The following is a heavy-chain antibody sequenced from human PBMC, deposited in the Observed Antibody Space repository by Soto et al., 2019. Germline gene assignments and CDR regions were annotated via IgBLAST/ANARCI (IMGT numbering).Heavy chain of an antibody. J-gene: IGHJ4*02. V-gene: IGHV3-21*01. D-gene: IGHD3-10*01. CDR3: ARGPRSNYLVY. CDR1: GFTFSSYI. CDR2: ISSSSSYI. Sequence: GGSLRLSCAASGFTFSSYIMNWVRQAPGKGLEWVSSISSSSSYIYYADSVKGRFTISRDNAKNSLYLQMNSLRAEDTAVYYCARGPRSNYLVYWGQGTLVTVSS.